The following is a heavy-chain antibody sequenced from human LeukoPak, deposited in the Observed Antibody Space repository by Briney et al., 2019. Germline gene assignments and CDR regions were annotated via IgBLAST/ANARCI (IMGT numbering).Heavy chain of an antibody. CDR3: ARGRYDFWSGYSDPYFDY. V-gene: IGHV3-21*01. CDR2: ISSSSSYI. D-gene: IGHD3-3*01. J-gene: IGHJ4*02. CDR1: GFTFSSYS. Sequence: GGSLRLSCAASGFTFSSYSMNWVRQAPGKGLEWVSSISSSSSYIYYADSVKGRFTISRDNAKNSLYLQMNSLRAEDTAVYYCARGRYDFWSGYSDPYFDYWGQGTLVTVSS.